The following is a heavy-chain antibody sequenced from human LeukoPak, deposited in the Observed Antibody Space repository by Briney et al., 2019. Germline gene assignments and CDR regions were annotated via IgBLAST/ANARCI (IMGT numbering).Heavy chain of an antibody. J-gene: IGHJ4*02. CDR1: GDSVSSNSAA. Sequence: SQTLSLTCAISGDSVSSNSAAWNWIRQSPSGGLEWLGRTYYRSKWYNDYAVSVKSRITINPDTSKNQFSLQLNSVTPEDTAVYYCARRVGATSGGFDYWGQGTLVTVSS. CDR2: TYYRSKWYN. V-gene: IGHV6-1*01. CDR3: ARRVGATSGGFDY. D-gene: IGHD1-26*01.